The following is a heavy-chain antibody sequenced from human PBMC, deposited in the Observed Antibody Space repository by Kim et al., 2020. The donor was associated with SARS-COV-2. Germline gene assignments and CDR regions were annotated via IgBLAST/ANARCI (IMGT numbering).Heavy chain of an antibody. CDR3: AKAQWRYKTDWYFPDY. Sequence: GGSLRLSCAASGFTFGDYVMHWVRQVPGKGLEWVSGISPNGDTKGYADSVKGRFAISRDNAKNSLYLQMNSLRGDDTALYYCAKAQWRYKTDWYFPDYWGQGTLVTVSS. D-gene: IGHD3-9*01. J-gene: IGHJ4*02. CDR1: GFTFGDYV. CDR2: ISPNGDTK. V-gene: IGHV3-9*01.